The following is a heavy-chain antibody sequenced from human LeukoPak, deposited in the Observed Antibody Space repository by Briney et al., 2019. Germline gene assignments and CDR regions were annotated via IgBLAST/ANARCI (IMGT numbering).Heavy chain of an antibody. D-gene: IGHD2-2*01. J-gene: IGHJ3*02. CDR3: ASEVVPAALRAFDI. CDR1: GFTFSSYE. V-gene: IGHV3-48*03. Sequence: GGSLRLSCAASGFTFSSYEMNWVRQAPGKGLEWVSYISSSGSTIYYADSVKGRFTISRDNAKNSLYLQMNSLRAEDTAVYYCASEVVPAALRAFDIWGQGTMVTVSS. CDR2: ISSSGSTI.